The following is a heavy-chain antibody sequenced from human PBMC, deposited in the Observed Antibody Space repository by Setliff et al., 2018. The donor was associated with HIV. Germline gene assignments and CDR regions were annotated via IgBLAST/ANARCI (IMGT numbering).Heavy chain of an antibody. D-gene: IGHD3-22*01. V-gene: IGHV4-34*01. CDR3: ARGPLDYYDSSGYLDAFDI. J-gene: IGHJ3*02. Sequence: ASETLSLTCAVYGGSFSNYYWSWIRQIPGKGLEWIGSIYYSGSTNYNPSLKSRVTISVDTSKNQFSLKLSSVTAADTAVYYCARGPLDYYDSSGYLDAFDIWGQGTMVTVSS. CDR2: IYYSGST. CDR1: GGSFSNYY.